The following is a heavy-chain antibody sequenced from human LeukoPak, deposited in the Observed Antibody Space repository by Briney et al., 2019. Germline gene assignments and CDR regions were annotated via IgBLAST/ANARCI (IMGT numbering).Heavy chain of an antibody. CDR2: IYTDSTI. CDR1: GFTFSNYE. J-gene: IGHJ4*02. V-gene: IGHV3-48*03. CDR3: ARASNSPFDY. D-gene: IGHD2-21*01. Sequence: GGSLRLSCAASGFTFSNYELSWVRQAPGKGLEWVSHIYTDSTIYQADSVKGRFTISRDSAKNSLYLQMNSLRAEDTAVYYCARASNSPFDYWGQGTLVTVSS.